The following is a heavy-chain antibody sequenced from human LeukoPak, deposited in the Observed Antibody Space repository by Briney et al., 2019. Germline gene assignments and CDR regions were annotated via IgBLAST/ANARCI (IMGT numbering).Heavy chain of an antibody. V-gene: IGHV3-7*01. CDR2: IKQDGSEK. CDR1: GFTFSSYW. J-gene: IGHJ3*02. D-gene: IGHD2-8*01. Sequence: GSLRLSCAASGFTFSSYWMAWVRQAPGKGLAWVANIKQDGSEKYYVDSVKGRFTISRDNARNSLYLQMNSLRAEDTAIFYCARVNPLMAPGAFDIWGQGTMVAVSS. CDR3: ARVNPLMAPGAFDI.